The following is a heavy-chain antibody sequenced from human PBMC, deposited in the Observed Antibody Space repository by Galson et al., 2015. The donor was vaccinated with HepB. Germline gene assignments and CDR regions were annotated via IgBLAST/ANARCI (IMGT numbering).Heavy chain of an antibody. D-gene: IGHD2-2*01. CDR2: IYPGDSET. J-gene: IGHJ6*01. CDR3: ARLGHEGYHYYGMDV. CDR1: GYSFRNYW. V-gene: IGHV5-51*01. Sequence: QSGAEVKKPGESLKISCKASGYSFRNYWIGWVRQMPGKGLECMGIIYPGDSETRYSPSFQGQVTLSADKSTNTAYLQWSSLKASDIAMYYCARLGHEGYHYYGMDVWGQGTTVTVSS.